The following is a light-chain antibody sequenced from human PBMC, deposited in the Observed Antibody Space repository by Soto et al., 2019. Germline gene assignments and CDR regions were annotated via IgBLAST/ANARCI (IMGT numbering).Light chain of an antibody. V-gene: IGKV1-27*01. Sequence: DIRMTQSPSSLSESVGDRVTITCRASQDINNNLAWYQQKPGQVPKVLIYAASTLQSGVPSRFSGSGSGTDFTLTITSLQPEDVATYYCQNYNSASETFGPGTKVDIK. J-gene: IGKJ3*01. CDR2: AAS. CDR1: QDINNN. CDR3: QNYNSASET.